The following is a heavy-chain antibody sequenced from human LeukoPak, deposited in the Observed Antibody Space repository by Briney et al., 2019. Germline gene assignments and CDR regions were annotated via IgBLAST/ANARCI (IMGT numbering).Heavy chain of an antibody. V-gene: IGHV3-7*01. CDR2: IKEDGTET. CDR1: GFMFSSNW. Sequence: QPGGSLRLSCAASGFMFSSNWMSWDRLAPGKGLEWVANIKEDGTETYYVDSVKGRFTISRDNSKNTLYLQMNSLRAEDTAVYYCAREGYSYGYCALDYWGQGTLVTVSS. J-gene: IGHJ4*02. CDR3: AREGYSYGYCALDY. D-gene: IGHD5-18*01.